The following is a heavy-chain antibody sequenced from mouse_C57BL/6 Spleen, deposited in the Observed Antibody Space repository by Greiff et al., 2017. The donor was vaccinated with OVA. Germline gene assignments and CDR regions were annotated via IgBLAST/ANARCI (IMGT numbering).Heavy chain of an antibody. CDR3: ARRDYYGSSSYAMDY. Sequence: VQLQQPGAELVKPGASVKMSCKASGYTFTSYWITWVKQRPGQGLEWIGDIYPGSGSTNYNEKFKSKATLTVDTSSSPAYMQLSSLTSEDSAVYYCARRDYYGSSSYAMDYWGQGTSVTVSS. CDR2: IYPGSGST. CDR1: GYTFTSYW. J-gene: IGHJ4*01. V-gene: IGHV1-55*01. D-gene: IGHD1-1*01.